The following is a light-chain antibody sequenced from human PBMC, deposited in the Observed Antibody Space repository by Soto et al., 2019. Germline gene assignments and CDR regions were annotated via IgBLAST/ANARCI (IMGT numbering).Light chain of an antibody. Sequence: QSVLTQPPSVSGAPGQRVTISCTGSSSNIGAGYDVRWYQQLPGTAPKLLIYGNSHRPSGVPDRCSGSKSGTSSSLAITVLQAEDEADYYCQCYDSSLGRVFGGGTKLTVL. CDR3: QCYDSSLGRV. J-gene: IGLJ2*01. CDR1: SSNIGAGYD. V-gene: IGLV1-40*01. CDR2: GNS.